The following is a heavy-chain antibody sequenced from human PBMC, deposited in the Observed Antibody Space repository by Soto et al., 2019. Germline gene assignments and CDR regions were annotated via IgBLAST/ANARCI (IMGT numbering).Heavy chain of an antibody. J-gene: IGHJ6*02. CDR2: IDPGDSNT. V-gene: IGHV5-10-1*01. CDR1: GYSFTYFW. Sequence: ESLKLSCQGSGYSFTYFWISWVRQIPWKGLEWMGRIDPGDSNTIYSPSFQGHVTISVDKSSSTSYLQWGSLKASDTAIYYCAKQGGHYYYGMEGWGHGTTVTVS. CDR3: AKQGGHYYYGMEG. D-gene: IGHD3-16*01.